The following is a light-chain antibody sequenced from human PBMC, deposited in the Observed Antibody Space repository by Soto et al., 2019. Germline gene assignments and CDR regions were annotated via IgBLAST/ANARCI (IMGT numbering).Light chain of an antibody. Sequence: PGETATLSCRASQSVSSNYLAWDQQKPGQAPMLLIYGASSRATGIPDRFSGSGSGTDFTLTISRLEPEDFAVFYCQQYDNSITFGQGTRLEI. CDR3: QQYDNSIT. CDR2: GAS. J-gene: IGKJ5*01. V-gene: IGKV3-20*01. CDR1: QSVSSNY.